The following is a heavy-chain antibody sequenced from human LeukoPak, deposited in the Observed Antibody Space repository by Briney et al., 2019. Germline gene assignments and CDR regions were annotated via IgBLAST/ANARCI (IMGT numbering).Heavy chain of an antibody. V-gene: IGHV3-21*01. D-gene: IGHD2-2*01. CDR1: GFTISTYA. CDR3: ARSYTVADQLDY. J-gene: IGHJ4*02. CDR2: ISSTSISI. Sequence: GGSLRLSCAASGFTISTYAMNWVRQAPGKGLEWVSSISSTSISIYFADSVKGRFTVSRDNAKNSLYLQMNSLRTEDTAVYYCARSYTVADQLDYWGQGTLVTVSS.